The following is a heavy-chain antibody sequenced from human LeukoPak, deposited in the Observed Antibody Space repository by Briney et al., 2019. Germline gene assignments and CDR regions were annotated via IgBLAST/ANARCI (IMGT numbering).Heavy chain of an antibody. CDR3: ARGGGTLADYYYYDLDV. CDR1: GGSISSSSYY. J-gene: IGHJ6*02. CDR2: IYYSGST. V-gene: IGHV4-39*07. D-gene: IGHD1-1*01. Sequence: PSETLSLTCTVSGGSISSSSYYWGWIRQPPGKGLEWIGSIYYSGSTYYNPSLKSRVTISVDTSKNQFSLKLSSVTAADTAVYYCARGGGTLADYYYYDLDVWGQGTTVTVSS.